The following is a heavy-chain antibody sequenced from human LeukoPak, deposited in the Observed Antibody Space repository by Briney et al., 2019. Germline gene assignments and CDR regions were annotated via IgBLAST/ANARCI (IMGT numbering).Heavy chain of an antibody. D-gene: IGHD6-13*01. CDR1: GGSFSGYY. CDR2: INHSGST. CDR3: AREEKQQLAQGYYFDY. V-gene: IGHV4-34*01. J-gene: IGHJ4*02. Sequence: SETLSLTCAVYGGSFSGYYWSWIRQPPGKGLEWIGEINHSGSTNYNPSLKSRVTISVDTSKNQFSLKLSSVTAADTAVYYCAREEKQQLAQGYYFDYWGQGILVTVSS.